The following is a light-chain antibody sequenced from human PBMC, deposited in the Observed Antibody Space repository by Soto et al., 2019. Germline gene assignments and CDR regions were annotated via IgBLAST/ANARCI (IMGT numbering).Light chain of an antibody. CDR2: AAS. Sequence: DIQMTHSPASLSASVGDRDTITCRASQAIGNNLAWLHQKPGKAPKLLISAASTLESGVPSRFSGSGYGTYCTLTISSLQPEDVATYYFQKYDSDPPRIACGAGTKVDIK. CDR3: QKYDSDPPRIA. CDR1: QAIGNN. V-gene: IGKV1-27*01. J-gene: IGKJ3*01.